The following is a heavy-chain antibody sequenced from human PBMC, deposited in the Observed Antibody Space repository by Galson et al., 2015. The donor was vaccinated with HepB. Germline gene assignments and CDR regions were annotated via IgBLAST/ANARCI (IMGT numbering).Heavy chain of an antibody. J-gene: IGHJ5*02. CDR2: ISGSGGST. Sequence: SLRLSYAASGFTFSSYAMSWVRQAPGKGLEWVSAISGSGGSTYYADSVKGRFTISRDNSKNTLYLQMNSLRAEDTAVYYCAKDGARLVVPAAIGEWRWFDPWAREPWSPSPQ. CDR1: GFTFSSYA. V-gene: IGHV3-23*01. D-gene: IGHD2-2*01. CDR3: AKDGARLVVPAAIGEWRWFDP.